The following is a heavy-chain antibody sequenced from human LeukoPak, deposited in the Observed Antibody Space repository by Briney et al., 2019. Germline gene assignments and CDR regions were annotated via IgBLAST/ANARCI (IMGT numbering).Heavy chain of an antibody. J-gene: IGHJ6*03. D-gene: IGHD2-8*01. CDR3: AKDRCSNGVGCYYYYMDV. CDR2: IEQDGSEK. Sequence: PGGSLRLSCAASGFTFSRFWMSWVRQAPGKGLEWVANIEQDGSEKYYVDSVKGRFTISRDNAKNSLYLQMNSLRAEDTAVYYCAKDRCSNGVGCYYYYMDVWGKGTTVTISS. V-gene: IGHV3-7*01. CDR1: GFTFSRFW.